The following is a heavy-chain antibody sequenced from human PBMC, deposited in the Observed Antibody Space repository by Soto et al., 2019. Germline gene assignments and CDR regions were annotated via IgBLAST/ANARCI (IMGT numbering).Heavy chain of an antibody. Sequence: QVQLVESGGGLVKPGGSLRLSCAAPGFTFSDYYMNWIRQAPGKGLEWVSYISSSGTTIYYADSVKGRFTISRDNAKNSLYLQMNSLRAEDTAVYYCARGSQYRDPYSSSWFLDYWGQGTLVTVSS. CDR2: ISSSGTTI. CDR1: GFTFSDYY. D-gene: IGHD6-13*01. J-gene: IGHJ4*02. CDR3: ARGSQYRDPYSSSWFLDY. V-gene: IGHV3-11*01.